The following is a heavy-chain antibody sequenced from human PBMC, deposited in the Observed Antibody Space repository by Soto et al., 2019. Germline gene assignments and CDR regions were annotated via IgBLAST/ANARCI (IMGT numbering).Heavy chain of an antibody. D-gene: IGHD2-15*01. CDR2: IQSGGST. J-gene: IGHJ6*03. CDR3: SRDDVYCSGGSCYGVAMEV. CDR1: GFTVSSHY. V-gene: IGHV3-66*01. Sequence: EVQLVESGGDLVQPGGSLRLSGAASGFTVSSHYMNWVRQAPGKGLEGVSLIQSGGSTFYADSVKVRFAISRDNSKNTLFLQMNSLRVEDTAMYYCSRDDVYCSGGSCYGVAMEVCGRWTTVTVSS.